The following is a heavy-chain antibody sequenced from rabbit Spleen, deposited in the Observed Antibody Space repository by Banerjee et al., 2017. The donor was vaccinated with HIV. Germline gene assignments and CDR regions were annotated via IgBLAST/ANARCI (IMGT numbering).Heavy chain of an antibody. Sequence: QEQLEESGGDLVKPGASLTLTCTASGFSFSSSDYMCWVRQAPGKGLEWIGDIYPVFGITNYANWVKGRFTISSDNAQNTVDLQMNSLTPADTATYFCARDLAAWNSGSYAFNLWGQGTLVTVS. V-gene: IGHV1S45*01. CDR1: GFSFSSSDY. J-gene: IGHJ4*01. CDR2: IYPVFGIT. CDR3: ARDLAAWNSGSYAFNL. D-gene: IGHD1-1*01.